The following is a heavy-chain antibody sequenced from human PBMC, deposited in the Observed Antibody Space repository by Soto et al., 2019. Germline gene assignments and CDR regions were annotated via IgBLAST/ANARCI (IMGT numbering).Heavy chain of an antibody. CDR1: NGSFSVYY. D-gene: IGHD4-4*01. J-gene: IGHJ3*02. Sequence: SETLSLTCAVYNGSFSVYYWTWIRQPPGKGLEWIGEMNHSGSTNYNPSLKGRVTMSVDTSKNQFSLKLTSVTAADTAVYYCARDSTRRGSCDIWGQGTMVTVSS. CDR3: ARDSTRRGSCDI. CDR2: MNHSGST. V-gene: IGHV4-34*01.